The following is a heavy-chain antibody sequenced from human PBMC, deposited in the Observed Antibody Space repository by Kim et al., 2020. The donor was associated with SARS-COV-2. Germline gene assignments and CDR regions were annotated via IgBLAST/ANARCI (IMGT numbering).Heavy chain of an antibody. D-gene: IGHD4-17*01. J-gene: IGHJ4*02. CDR3: AVLGPRPSYGDVGDY. V-gene: IGHV1-69*06. CDR1: GGTFSSYA. CDR2: IIPIFGKA. Sequence: SVKVSCKASGGTFSSYAISWVRQAPGQGLEWMGGIIPIFGKANYAQKFQGRVTITAEKSTSTAYMELSSLRSEDTAVYYCAVLGPRPSYGDVGDYWGQGTLVTVSS.